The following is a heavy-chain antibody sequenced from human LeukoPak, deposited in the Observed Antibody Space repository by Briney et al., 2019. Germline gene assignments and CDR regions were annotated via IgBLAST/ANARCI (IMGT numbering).Heavy chain of an antibody. CDR1: GGSISSYY. Sequence: SETLSLTCTVSGGSISSYYWSWIRQPPGKGLEWIGYIYYSGSTNYNPSLKSRVTISVDTSKNQFSLKLSSVTAADTAVYYCASLQGIAAAGDYWGQGTLVTVSS. CDR2: IYYSGST. J-gene: IGHJ4*02. V-gene: IGHV4-59*08. D-gene: IGHD6-13*01. CDR3: ASLQGIAAAGDY.